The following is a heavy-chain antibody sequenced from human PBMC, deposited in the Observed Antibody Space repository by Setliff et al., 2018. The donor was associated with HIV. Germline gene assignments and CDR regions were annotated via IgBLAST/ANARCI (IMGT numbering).Heavy chain of an antibody. D-gene: IGHD6-19*01. CDR1: GFTFSSYG. CDR3: AKDIAVAGYLYYYYYGMDV. J-gene: IGHJ6*02. CDR2: ISYDGSNK. Sequence: GGSLRLSCAASGFTFSSYGMHWVRQAPGKGLEWVAVISYDGSNKYYADSVKGRFTISRDNSKNTLYLQMNSLRAEDTAVYYCAKDIAVAGYLYYYYYGMDVWGQGTTVTVSS. V-gene: IGHV3-30*18.